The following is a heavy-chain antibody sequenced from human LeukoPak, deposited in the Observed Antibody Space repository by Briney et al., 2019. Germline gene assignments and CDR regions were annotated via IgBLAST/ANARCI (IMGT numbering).Heavy chain of an antibody. D-gene: IGHD6-13*01. CDR1: GFNFSTYG. V-gene: IGHV3-33*01. Sequence: GGSLRLSCAASGFNFSTYGMHWVRQAPGKGLEWVAVIWYDGSIKNYADSVKGRFTISRDNSKNTVCLQMDSLRAEDTALYYCARGQQLVKTDWGQGTLVTVSS. CDR3: ARGQQLVKTD. CDR2: IWYDGSIK. J-gene: IGHJ4*02.